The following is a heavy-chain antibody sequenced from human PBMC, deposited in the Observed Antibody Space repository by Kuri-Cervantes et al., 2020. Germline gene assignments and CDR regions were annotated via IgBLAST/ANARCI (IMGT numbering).Heavy chain of an antibody. D-gene: IGHD6-13*01. CDR1: GYTFTYRY. Sequence: ASVKVSCKASGYTFTYRYLHWVRQTPGQALEWMGWINPNSGGTNYAQKFQGRVTMTRDTSISTAYMELSRLRSDDTAVYYCARGGAWSSSWYYYYYYMDVWGKGTMVTVSS. CDR2: INPNSGGT. V-gene: IGHV1-2*02. CDR3: ARGGAWSSSWYYYYYYMDV. J-gene: IGHJ6*03.